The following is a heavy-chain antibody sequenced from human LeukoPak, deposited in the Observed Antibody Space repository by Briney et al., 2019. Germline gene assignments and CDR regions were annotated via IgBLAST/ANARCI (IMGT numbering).Heavy chain of an antibody. CDR2: ISGSGGST. CDR3: ARDSSAPLDI. Sequence: GGSLRLSCAASGFTFSSYAMSWVRQAPGKGLEWVSVISGSGGSTYYADSVKGRFTISRDNSKNTLYLQMNSLRAEDTAVYYCARDSSAPLDIWGQGTMVTVSS. J-gene: IGHJ3*02. CDR1: GFTFSSYA. V-gene: IGHV3-23*01. D-gene: IGHD3-22*01.